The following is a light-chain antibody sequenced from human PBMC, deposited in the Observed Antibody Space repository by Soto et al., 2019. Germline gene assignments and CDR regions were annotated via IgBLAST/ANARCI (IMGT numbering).Light chain of an antibody. CDR1: QTVATW. V-gene: IGKV1-5*01. CDR3: QHRT. Sequence: DIQMTQSPSTLSASVGDGVTLTCRASQTVATWLAWYQQKPGEAPKLLIYDASSLESGVPSRFSGSGSGTEFTLTISSLQPDDFATYYCQHRTFGQGTKVDIK. J-gene: IGKJ1*01. CDR2: DAS.